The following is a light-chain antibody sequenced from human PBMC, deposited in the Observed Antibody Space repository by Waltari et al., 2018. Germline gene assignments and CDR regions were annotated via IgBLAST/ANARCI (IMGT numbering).Light chain of an antibody. Sequence: DIAMTQSPDSLAVSLGERATIHCKSSQSVLYSSNNKNYLAWYQQKPGQPPKLLIYSASTRGSGVPDRFSGSGSGTDFTLTISSLQAGDVAVYYCQQYYTTPLTFGGGTKVEIK. CDR1: QSVLYSSNNKNY. V-gene: IGKV4-1*01. J-gene: IGKJ4*01. CDR3: QQYYTTPLT. CDR2: SAS.